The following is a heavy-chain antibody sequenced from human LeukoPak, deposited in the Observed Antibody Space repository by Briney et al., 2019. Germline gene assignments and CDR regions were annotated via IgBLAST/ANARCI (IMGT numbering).Heavy chain of an antibody. J-gene: IGHJ4*02. D-gene: IGHD6-19*01. V-gene: IGHV4-59*01. CDR3: ARGKYSSGWYIDY. CDR2: IYYSGST. CDR1: GGSISSYY. Sequence: DPSETLSLTCTVSGGSISSYYWSWIRQPPGKGLEWIGYIYYSGSTNYNPSLKSRVTISVDTSKNQFSLKLSSVTAADTAVYYCARGKYSSGWYIDYWGQGTLVTVSS.